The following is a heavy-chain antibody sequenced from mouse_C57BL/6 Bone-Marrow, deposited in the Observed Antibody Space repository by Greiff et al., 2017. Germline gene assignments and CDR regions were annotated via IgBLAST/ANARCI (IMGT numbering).Heavy chain of an antibody. CDR3: ARDYYGSSRGMDY. CDR1: GYTFTSYW. J-gene: IGHJ4*01. CDR2: IYPGSGST. D-gene: IGHD1-1*01. V-gene: IGHV1-55*01. Sequence: QVQLQQPGAELVKPGASVKMSCKASGYTFTSYWITWVKQRPGQGLEWIGDIYPGSGSTNYNEKFKSKATLTVDTSSSTAYMQLSSLTSEDSAVYYFARDYYGSSRGMDYWGQGTSVTVSS.